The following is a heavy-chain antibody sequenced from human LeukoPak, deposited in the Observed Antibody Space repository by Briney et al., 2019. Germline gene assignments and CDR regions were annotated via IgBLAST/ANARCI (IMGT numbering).Heavy chain of an antibody. V-gene: IGHV1-2*02. CDR3: ARLRHCSAGGCYSPDY. Sequence: ASVTVSCKASGYTFTGYYMHWVRQAPGQGLEWMGWINTNSGGTNYAQKLQGRLTMTTDTSTSTAYMELTSLRSDDTAVYYCARLRHCSAGGCYSPDYWGQGTLVTVSS. CDR2: INTNSGGT. J-gene: IGHJ4*02. D-gene: IGHD2-15*01. CDR1: GYTFTGYY.